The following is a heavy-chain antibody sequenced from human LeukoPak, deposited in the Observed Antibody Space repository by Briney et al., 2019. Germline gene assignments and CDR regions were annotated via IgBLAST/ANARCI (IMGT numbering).Heavy chain of an antibody. CDR1: GFTVSRSY. J-gene: IGHJ6*03. CDR3: ARVVTYSSPLIARAYYYYYMDV. V-gene: IGHV3-53*01. CDR2: IYSGGST. D-gene: IGHD6-13*01. Sequence: GGSLRLSCAASGFTVSRSYMSWVRQAPGKGLEWVSVIYSGGSTYYADSVKGRFTISRDISKNTLYLQMNSLRAEDTAVYYCARVVTYSSPLIARAYYYYYMDVWGKGTTVTVSS.